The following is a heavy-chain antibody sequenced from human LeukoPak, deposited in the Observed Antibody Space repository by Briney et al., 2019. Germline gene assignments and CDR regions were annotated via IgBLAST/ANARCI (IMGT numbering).Heavy chain of an antibody. V-gene: IGHV4-4*07. CDR2: VHSGGTT. J-gene: IGHJ6*03. Sequence: SETLSLTCTVSGGSIIDNYWAWIRQPAGNGLEWIGRVHSGGTTNYNPSFRSRVTISVNTAKNQVSLILSSVTAADTAVYFCARDYAAGQSRGYEHYYYYMDVWGKGTTVTVSS. CDR3: ARDYAAGQSRGYEHYYYYMDV. D-gene: IGHD6-25*01. CDR1: GGSIIDNY.